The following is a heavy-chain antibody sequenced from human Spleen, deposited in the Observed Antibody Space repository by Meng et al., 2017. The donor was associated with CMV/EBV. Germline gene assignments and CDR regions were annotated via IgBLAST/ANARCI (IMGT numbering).Heavy chain of an antibody. Sequence: GSLRLSCAVSGGSISSSNWWSWVRQPPGKGLEWIGSIYYSGSTYYNPSLKSRVTISVDTSKNQFSLKLSSVTAADTAVYYCARFLSSSLTYYYYYGMDVWGQGTTVTVSS. CDR3: ARFLSSSLTYYYYYGMDV. D-gene: IGHD6-6*01. J-gene: IGHJ6*02. CDR2: IYYSGST. V-gene: IGHV4-4*02. CDR1: GGSISSSNW.